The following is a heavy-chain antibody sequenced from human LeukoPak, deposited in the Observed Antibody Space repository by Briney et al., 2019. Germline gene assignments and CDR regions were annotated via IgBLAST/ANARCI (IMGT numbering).Heavy chain of an antibody. D-gene: IGHD3-10*01. CDR2: LSATSSTI. V-gene: IGHV3-48*04. CDR3: ARKHYGSGIYYPFDY. J-gene: IGHJ4*02. Sequence: GSLRLSCAASGFTFSSYTMNWVRQAPGKGLEWVSYLSATSSTIYYADSVKGRFTISRDNAKNSLYLQMNSLRAEDTAVYYCARKHYGSGIYYPFDYWGQGTLVTVSS. CDR1: GFTFSSYT.